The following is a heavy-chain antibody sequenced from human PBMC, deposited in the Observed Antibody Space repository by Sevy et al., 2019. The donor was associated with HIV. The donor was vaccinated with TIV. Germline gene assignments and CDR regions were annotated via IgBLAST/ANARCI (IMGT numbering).Heavy chain of an antibody. Sequence: GGSLRLSCVASGFTFSDHYMEWVRQAPGKGLEWVGRTRNKADGYTTEYAATVKGRFTISKDESKNSLYVQMNSLKAEDTAVYYCATHAGIAEASRVFDYWGQGTLVTVSS. D-gene: IGHD6-19*01. CDR1: GFTFSDHY. J-gene: IGHJ4*02. CDR2: TRNKADGYTT. V-gene: IGHV3-72*01. CDR3: ATHAGIAEASRVFDY.